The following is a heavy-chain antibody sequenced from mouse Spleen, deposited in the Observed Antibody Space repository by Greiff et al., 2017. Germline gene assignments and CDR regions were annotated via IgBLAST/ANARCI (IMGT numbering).Heavy chain of an antibody. V-gene: IGHV2-2*01. D-gene: IGHD2-4*01. CDR3: ARKGEDYDGGYAMDY. Sequence: VKLVESGPGLVQPSQSLSITCTVSGFSLTSYGVHWVRQSPGKGLEWLGVIWSGGSTDYNAAFISRLSISKDNSKSQVFFKMNSLQADDTAIYYCARKGEDYDGGYAMDYWGQGTSVTVSS. J-gene: IGHJ4*01. CDR2: IWSGGST. CDR1: GFSLTSYG.